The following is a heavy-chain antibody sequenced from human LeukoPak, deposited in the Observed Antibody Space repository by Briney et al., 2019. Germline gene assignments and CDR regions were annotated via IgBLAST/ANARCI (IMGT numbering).Heavy chain of an antibody. D-gene: IGHD2-2*01. J-gene: IGHJ3*02. V-gene: IGHV2-5*01. Sequence: SVPTLGNITQTLTLTCTCYGFLLIASGVGVDWIRQPPGKALEWLSLIYWNGDKRYSPSLKNRLTITNDTYKIQVVLTMTNMDPVDTATYYCGPSGYCSSTSCPDAFDIWGQGTMVTVSS. CDR2: IYWNGDK. CDR3: GPSGYCSSTSCPDAFDI. CDR1: GFLLIASGVG.